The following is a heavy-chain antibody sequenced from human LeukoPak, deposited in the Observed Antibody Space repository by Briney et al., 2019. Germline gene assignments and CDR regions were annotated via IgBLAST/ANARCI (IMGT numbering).Heavy chain of an antibody. V-gene: IGHV1-18*01. CDR2: ITADNGNT. J-gene: IGHJ6*03. D-gene: IGHD3-10*01. CDR3: ARGYYYYASGSYYYYYYMDV. Sequence: ASVKVSCKASGYTFTSYGIAWVRQAPGQGLEWMGWITADNGNTKYAQKVQGRVTMTTDTSTSTAYMELRSLRSDDTAVYYCARGYYYYASGSYYYYYYMDVWGKGTTVTISS. CDR1: GYTFTSYG.